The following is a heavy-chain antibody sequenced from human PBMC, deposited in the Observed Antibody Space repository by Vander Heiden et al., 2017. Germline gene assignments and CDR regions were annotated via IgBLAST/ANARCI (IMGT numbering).Heavy chain of an antibody. CDR2: MNPNSGNT. V-gene: IGHV1-8*01. D-gene: IGHD2-15*01. CDR1: GYPFTSYD. CDR3: ARRGVYCSGGSCYSGRVGWFDP. Sequence: QVQLVQSGAEVKKPGASVKVSCKASGYPFTSYDLNWVRQATGQGLEWMGWMNPNSGNTGYAQKCQGRVTMTRNTSISTAYMELSSLRSEDTAVYYCARRGVYCSGGSCYSGRVGWFDPWGQGTLVTVSS. J-gene: IGHJ5*02.